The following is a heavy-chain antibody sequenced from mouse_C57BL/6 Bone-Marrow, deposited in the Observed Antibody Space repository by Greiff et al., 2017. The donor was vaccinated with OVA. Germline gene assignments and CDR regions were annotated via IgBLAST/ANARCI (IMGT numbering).Heavy chain of an antibody. CDR1: GFNIKDDY. D-gene: IGHD2-1*01. CDR2: IDPENGDT. Sequence: EVQLQQSGAELVRPGASVKLSCTASGFNIKDDYMHWVKQRPEQGLEWIGWIDPENGDTKYASKFQGKATITADTSSNTAYLQLSSLTSEDTAVYYCTTTYGNFLGYWGQGTSVTVSS. CDR3: TTTYGNFLGY. V-gene: IGHV14-4*01. J-gene: IGHJ4*01.